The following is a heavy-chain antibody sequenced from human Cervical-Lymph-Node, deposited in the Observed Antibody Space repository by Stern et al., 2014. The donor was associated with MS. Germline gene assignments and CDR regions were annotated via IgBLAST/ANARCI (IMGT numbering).Heavy chain of an antibody. CDR1: GYSFTNYW. CDR2: IYPGDSDT. J-gene: IGHJ5*02. Sequence: QLVQSGAEVKKPGESLKISCKGSGYSFTNYWIGWGRQMPGKGLEWMGAIYPGDSDTKYSPSFQGQVTISADKSISTAYLQWGSLKASDTAMYYCARGDTPGRYFSDNWFDPWGQGTLVTVSS. CDR3: ARGDTPGRYFSDNWFDP. V-gene: IGHV5-51*01. D-gene: IGHD3-9*01.